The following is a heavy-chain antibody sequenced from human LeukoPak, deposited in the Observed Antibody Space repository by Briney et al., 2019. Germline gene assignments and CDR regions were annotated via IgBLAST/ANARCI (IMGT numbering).Heavy chain of an antibody. D-gene: IGHD3-22*01. CDR1: GGSISSYY. J-gene: IGHJ4*02. V-gene: IGHV4-59*08. Sequence: ETLSLTCTVSGGSISSYYWSWIRQPPGKGLEWIGYIYYSGSTNYNPSLKSRVTISVDTSKNQFSLKLSSVTAADTAVYYCARQVRSYYYDSSGYAFDYWGQGTLVTVSS. CDR2: IYYSGST. CDR3: ARQVRSYYYDSSGYAFDY.